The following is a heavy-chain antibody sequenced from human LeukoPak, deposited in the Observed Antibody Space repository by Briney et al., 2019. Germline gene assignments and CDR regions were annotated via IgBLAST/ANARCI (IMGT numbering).Heavy chain of an antibody. Sequence: SETLSLTCAVYGGSFSGYYWSWIRQPPGKGLEWIGEINHSGSPTYIPSLKSRITISVDTSKNQFSLKLSSVTAADTAVYYCARVAWELLSAFDIWGQGTVVTVSS. CDR3: ARVAWELLSAFDI. CDR2: INHSGSP. J-gene: IGHJ3*02. V-gene: IGHV4-34*01. D-gene: IGHD1-26*01. CDR1: GGSFSGYY.